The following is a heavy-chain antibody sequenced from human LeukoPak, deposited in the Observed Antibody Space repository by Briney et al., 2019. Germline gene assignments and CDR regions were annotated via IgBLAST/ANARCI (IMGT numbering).Heavy chain of an antibody. Sequence: PSETLSLTCAVYGGSFSGCHWSWIRQPPGKGLEWIGEINHSGSTNYNPSLKSRVTISVDTSKNQFSLKLSSVTAADTAVYYCARKRIMITFGGVIGLYFDYWGQGTLVTVSS. CDR3: ARKRIMITFGGVIGLYFDY. CDR1: GGSFSGCH. D-gene: IGHD3-16*02. J-gene: IGHJ4*02. V-gene: IGHV4-34*01. CDR2: INHSGST.